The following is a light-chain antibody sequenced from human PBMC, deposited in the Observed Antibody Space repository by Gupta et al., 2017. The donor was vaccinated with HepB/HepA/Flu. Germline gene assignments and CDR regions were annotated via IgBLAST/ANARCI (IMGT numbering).Light chain of an antibody. CDR2: QDH. J-gene: IGLJ3*02. CDR3: QAWVSSAAV. CDR1: KLGDKY. V-gene: IGLV3-1*01. Sequence: SYEVTQPPSVSVSPGQTASIPCSGEKLGDKYVCRYQQKPGQSHSLVIYQDHKRPSGIPERFSGSNSGNTATLTISGTQAMDEADYDCQAWVSSAAVFGGGTRLTAL.